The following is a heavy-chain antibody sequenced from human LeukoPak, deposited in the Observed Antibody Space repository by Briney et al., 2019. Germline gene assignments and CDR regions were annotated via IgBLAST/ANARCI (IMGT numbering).Heavy chain of an antibody. V-gene: IGHV4-4*07. CDR1: GASISPYY. CDR3: ARDLSGSLYFDY. Sequence: PSETLSLTCTVSGASISPYYWNWIRQPAGKGLEWIGRLYPSGSSDYNPSLKSRVTMSVDTSRNQFSLRVTSVTAADTAIYCARDLSGSLYFDYWGQGILVTVSA. J-gene: IGHJ4*02. CDR2: LYPSGSS. D-gene: IGHD3-10*01.